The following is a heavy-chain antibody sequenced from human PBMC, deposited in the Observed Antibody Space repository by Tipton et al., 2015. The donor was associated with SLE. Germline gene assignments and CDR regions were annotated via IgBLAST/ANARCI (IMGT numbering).Heavy chain of an antibody. CDR1: GYNFVTYW. CDR3: ARAGTYCLGITCLPPYHKYFYYMDV. Sequence: QLVQSGAELKKPGESLKISCEAIGYNFVTYWIGWVRQMPGKGLEWMGIIYPGDSDARYSPSFQGQVTISVDKSISTAYLQWSNLRASDTAIYYCARAGTYCLGITCLPPYHKYFYYMDVWGRGTTVIVSS. V-gene: IGHV5-51*03. CDR2: IYPGDSDA. D-gene: IGHD2-21*01. J-gene: IGHJ6*03.